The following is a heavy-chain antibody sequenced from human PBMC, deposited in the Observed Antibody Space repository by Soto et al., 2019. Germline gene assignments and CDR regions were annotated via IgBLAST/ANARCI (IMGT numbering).Heavy chain of an antibody. D-gene: IGHD1-26*01. CDR1: GFTFSSYG. V-gene: IGHV3-23*01. CDR2: ISGSGGST. J-gene: IGHJ4*02. CDR3: ANSLSVEVTTPFDY. Sequence: PGGSLRLSCAASGFTFSSYGMSWVRQAPGKGLEWVSAISGSGGSTYYADSVKGRFTISRDNSKNTLYLQMNSLRAEDTAVYYCANSLSVEVTTPFDYWGQGTLVTVSS.